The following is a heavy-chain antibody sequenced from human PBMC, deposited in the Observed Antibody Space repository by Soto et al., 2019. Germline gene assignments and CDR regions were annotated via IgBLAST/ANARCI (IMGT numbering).Heavy chain of an antibody. J-gene: IGHJ4*02. Sequence: SETLSLTYTVSGGSISSGDYYWSWIRQPPGKGLEWIGYIYYSGSTYYNPSLKSRVTISVDTSKNQFSLKLSSVTAADTAVDYCARANDYGDYFDYWGQGTLVTVSS. D-gene: IGHD4-17*01. V-gene: IGHV4-30-4*01. CDR2: IYYSGST. CDR3: ARANDYGDYFDY. CDR1: GGSISSGDYY.